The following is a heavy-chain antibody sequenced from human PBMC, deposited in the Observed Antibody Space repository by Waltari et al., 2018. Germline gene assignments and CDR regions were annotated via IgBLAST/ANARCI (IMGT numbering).Heavy chain of an antibody. CDR2: INPNSGGT. CDR1: GYTFTGSY. D-gene: IGHD1-7*01. V-gene: IGHV1-2*06. CDR3: ARDGAGTTGIDY. Sequence: QVQLVQSGAEVKKPGASVKVSCKAYGYTFTGSYTLWVRQAPGQGLEWMGRINPNSGGTNYAQKFQGRVTMTRDTSISTAYMELSRLRSDDTAVYYCARDGAGTTGIDYWGQGTLVTVSS. J-gene: IGHJ4*02.